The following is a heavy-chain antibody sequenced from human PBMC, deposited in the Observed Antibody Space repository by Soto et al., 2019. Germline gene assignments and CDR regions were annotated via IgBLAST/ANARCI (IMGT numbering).Heavy chain of an antibody. J-gene: IGHJ4*02. CDR3: AKDSFINLRGYDSY. CDR2: ISGSGDST. D-gene: IGHD5-12*01. Sequence: GGSLRLSCAASGFTFSTYAMIWVRQAPGKGLEWVSAISGSGDSTYYADSVKGRFTISRDNSKNTLYLQMSSLRAEDTAIYYCAKDSFINLRGYDSYWGQGTLVTVS. CDR1: GFTFSTYA. V-gene: IGHV3-23*01.